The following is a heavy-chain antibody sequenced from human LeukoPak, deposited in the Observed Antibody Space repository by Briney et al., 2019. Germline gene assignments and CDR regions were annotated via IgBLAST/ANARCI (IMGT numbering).Heavy chain of an antibody. CDR3: TGGTFYRLLDC. CDR1: GYSLTELS. D-gene: IGHD2/OR15-2a*01. CDR2: FDPGNGET. J-gene: IGHJ4*02. Sequence: GASVKVSCKVSGYSLTELSMHWVRQAPGKGLERMGGFDPGNGETIFTMNFQGRVTMTDDTSTDTAYMELSSLRSEDTAVYYCTGGTFYRLLDCWGQGTLVTVSS. V-gene: IGHV1-24*01.